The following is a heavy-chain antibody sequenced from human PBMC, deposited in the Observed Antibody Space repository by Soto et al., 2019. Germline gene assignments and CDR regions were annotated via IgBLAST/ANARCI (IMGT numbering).Heavy chain of an antibody. V-gene: IGHV3-30-3*01. D-gene: IGHD2-15*01. CDR2: ILSDGSAK. CDR1: GFTLSRYT. J-gene: IGHJ6*02. CDR3: ARGGYCSGGSCLGGMDV. Sequence: GGSLRLSCGVSGFTLSRYTMHWVRQSPGKGLEWVALILSDGSAKYYADSVKGRFSISGDDSLYLEMTSLRGEDTAVYYCARGGYCSGGSCLGGMDVWGQGTTVTVSS.